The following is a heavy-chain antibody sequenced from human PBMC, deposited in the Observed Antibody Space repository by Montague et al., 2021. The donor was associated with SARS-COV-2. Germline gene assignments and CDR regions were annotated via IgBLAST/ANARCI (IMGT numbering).Heavy chain of an antibody. Sequence: SLRLSCAASGFTLSTYALDWVRQAPGRGLEWVSTTYVIGGSTTYADSVKGRFTTSRDNSKKTLYLQMNSLRVEDTAIYYCAKDPLQGTYVRVGCSFDIWGQGTMVTVSS. J-gene: IGHJ3*02. V-gene: IGHV3-23*01. CDR2: TYVIGGST. CDR1: GFTLSTYA. CDR3: AKDPLQGTYVRVGCSFDI. D-gene: IGHD1-1*01.